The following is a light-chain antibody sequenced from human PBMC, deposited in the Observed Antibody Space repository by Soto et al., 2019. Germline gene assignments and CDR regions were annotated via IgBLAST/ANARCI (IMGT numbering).Light chain of an antibody. CDR3: QSYDSSLSAVV. J-gene: IGLJ2*01. CDR2: DNN. V-gene: IGLV1-40*03. Sequence: QAVVTQPPSVSGAPGQRVAISCTGSSSNIGEGFDVHWYQQFPGTAPKLLIYDNNNRASGVPDRFSGSKSGASASLAITGLQAEDEADYYCQSYDSSLSAVVFGGGTKLTVL. CDR1: SSNIGEGFD.